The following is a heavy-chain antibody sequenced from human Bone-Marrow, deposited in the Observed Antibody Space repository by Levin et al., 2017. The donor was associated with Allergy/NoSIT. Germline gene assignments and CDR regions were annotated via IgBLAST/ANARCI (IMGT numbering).Heavy chain of an antibody. J-gene: IGHJ4*02. V-gene: IGHV3-21*01. CDR3: ARDPYSGSYAEGVDY. CDR2: ISSSSSYI. D-gene: IGHD1-26*01. CDR1: GFTFSSYS. Sequence: ETLSLTCAASGFTFSSYSMNWVRQAPGKGLEWVSSISSSSSYIYYADSVKGRFTISRDNAKNSLYLQMNSLRAEDTAVYYCARDPYSGSYAEGVDYWGQGTLVTVSS.